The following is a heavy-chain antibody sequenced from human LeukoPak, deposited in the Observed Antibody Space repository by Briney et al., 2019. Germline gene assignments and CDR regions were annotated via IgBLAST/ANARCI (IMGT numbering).Heavy chain of an antibody. D-gene: IGHD6-13*01. J-gene: IGHJ2*01. V-gene: IGHV3-74*01. Sequence: PGGSLRLSCAASGFTFSSYWMHWVRQAPGKGLVWVSRIKSDGSSTSYADSVKGRFTISRDNAKNSLYLQMNSLRAEDTAVYYCAREGGPQLVRYFDLWGRGTLVTVSS. CDR3: AREGGPQLVRYFDL. CDR2: IKSDGSST. CDR1: GFTFSSYW.